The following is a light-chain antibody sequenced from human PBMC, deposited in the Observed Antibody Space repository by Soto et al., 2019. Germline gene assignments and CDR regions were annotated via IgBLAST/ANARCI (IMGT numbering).Light chain of an antibody. CDR3: QPYNDWRALS. CDR1: QSVSSN. J-gene: IGKJ4*01. CDR2: GAS. V-gene: IGKV3-15*01. Sequence: EIVMTQSPATLSVSPGERATLSCRASQSVSSNLAWYQQKPGQAPRLLIYGASTRATGIPARFSGSVSGTEFTLTISSLQSEDFAVYYCQPYNDWRALSCGVGTKVELK.